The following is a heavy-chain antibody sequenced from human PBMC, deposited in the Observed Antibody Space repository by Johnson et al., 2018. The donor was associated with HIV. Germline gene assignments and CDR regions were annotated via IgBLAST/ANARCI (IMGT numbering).Heavy chain of an antibody. D-gene: IGHD6-13*01. CDR2: ISWNSGSI. J-gene: IGHJ3*02. V-gene: IGHV3-64*04. CDR3: ARARAGDAFDI. Sequence: QVQLVESGGGVVQPGRSLRLSCAASGFTFSTYAMHWVRQAPGKGLECVSGISWNSGSIGYADSVKGRFTISRDNSKNTLYLQMNSLRAEDTAVYYCARARAGDAFDIWGQGTMVTVSS. CDR1: GFTFSTYA.